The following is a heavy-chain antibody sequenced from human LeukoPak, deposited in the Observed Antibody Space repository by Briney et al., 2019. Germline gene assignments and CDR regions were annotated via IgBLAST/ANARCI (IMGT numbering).Heavy chain of an antibody. D-gene: IGHD5-18*01. CDR1: GGSISTSYYY. J-gene: IGHJ4*02. CDR3: ARQVTFGYAYAYYFDY. Sequence: SETLSLTCTVSGGSISTSYYYWGWIRQPPGKGLEWIGNIHNSESTYYNPSLKSRVTISVDTSKNQFSLKLSSVTAADTAVYYCARQVTFGYAYAYYFDYWGQGSLVTISS. V-gene: IGHV4-39*01. CDR2: IHNSEST.